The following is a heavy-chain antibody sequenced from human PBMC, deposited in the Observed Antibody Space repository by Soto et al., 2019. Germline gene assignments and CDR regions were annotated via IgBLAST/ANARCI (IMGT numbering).Heavy chain of an antibody. J-gene: IGHJ4*02. CDR2: TFYSGGT. CDR3: ARLQLVHKVIDY. D-gene: IGHD1-1*01. CDR1: GDSISTYY. Sequence: SETLSLTCTVSGDSISTYYWSWIWQAPGKGLQWIGYTFYSGGTAYNPSLKSRVTMSLDMSKKQISLNLSSVTTADTATYFCARLQLVHKVIDYWGQETLVTVSS. V-gene: IGHV4-59*01.